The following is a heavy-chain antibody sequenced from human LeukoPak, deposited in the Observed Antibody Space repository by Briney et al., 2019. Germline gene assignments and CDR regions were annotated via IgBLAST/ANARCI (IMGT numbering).Heavy chain of an antibody. J-gene: IGHJ5*02. D-gene: IGHD3-22*01. CDR3: ARAKYDSSGYYWFDP. CDR2: ISAYNGYT. Sequence: ASVKVSCKASGYTLTSNGISWVRQAPGQGLEWMGWISAYNGYTKYAQKLQARVTMTTDTSTSTAYMELRSLRSDDTAVYYCARAKYDSSGYYWFDPWGQGTLVTVSS. V-gene: IGHV1-18*01. CDR1: GYTLTSNG.